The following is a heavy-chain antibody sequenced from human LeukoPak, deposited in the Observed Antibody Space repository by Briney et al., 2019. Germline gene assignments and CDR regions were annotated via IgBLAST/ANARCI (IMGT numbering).Heavy chain of an antibody. J-gene: IGHJ6*03. Sequence: SETLSLTCTVSGYSISSGYYWGWIRQPPGKWLEWIGSIYHSGSTYYNPSLKSRVTISVDTSKNQFSLKLSSVTAADTAVYYCAREWLTVTTAYYYYYMDVWGKGTTVTVSS. CDR1: GYSISSGYY. V-gene: IGHV4-38-2*02. D-gene: IGHD4-17*01. CDR2: IYHSGST. CDR3: AREWLTVTTAYYYYYMDV.